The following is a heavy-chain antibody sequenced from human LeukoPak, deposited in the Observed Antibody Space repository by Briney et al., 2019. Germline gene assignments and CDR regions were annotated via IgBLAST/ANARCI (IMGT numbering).Heavy chain of an antibody. J-gene: IGHJ5*02. CDR3: ARGIAAAGYKWFDP. CDR1: GFTFSSYA. Sequence: GGSLRLSCAASGFTFSSYAMSWVRQAPGKGLEWVSAISGSGGSTYYADSVKGRFTISRDNAKTSLYLQMNSLRVEDTAVYCCARGIAAAGYKWFDPWGQGTLVTVSS. V-gene: IGHV3-23*01. D-gene: IGHD6-13*01. CDR2: ISGSGGST.